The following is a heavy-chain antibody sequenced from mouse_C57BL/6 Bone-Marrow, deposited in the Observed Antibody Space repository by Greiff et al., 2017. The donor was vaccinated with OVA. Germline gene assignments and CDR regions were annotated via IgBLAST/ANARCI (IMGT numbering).Heavy chain of an antibody. CDR3: ARWLLVYIDY. CDR2: IDPSDSET. CDR1: GYTFTSYW. Sequence: VQLKQPGAELVRPGSSVKLSCTASGYTFTSYWMHWVKQRPIQGLEWIGNIDPSDSETHYNQKFKDKATLTVDKYSSTAYMQLSSLTSEDSAGYYCARWLLVYIDYWGQGTSLTVSS. V-gene: IGHV1-52*01. J-gene: IGHJ2*02. D-gene: IGHD2-3*01.